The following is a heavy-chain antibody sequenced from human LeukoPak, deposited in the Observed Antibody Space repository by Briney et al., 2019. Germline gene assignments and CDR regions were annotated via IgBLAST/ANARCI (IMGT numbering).Heavy chain of an antibody. Sequence: SETLSLTCSVSGASVTDYYWSWIRQTPGKGLEWLGHIYYSVTTRYNPSLKSRLSISVDTSKNQFSLRLSSVTAADTAVYYCASRGRAGSDMLALDYWGEGTLITVSS. CDR2: IYYSVTT. J-gene: IGHJ4*02. D-gene: IGHD6-19*01. CDR3: ASRGRAGSDMLALDY. V-gene: IGHV4-59*02. CDR1: GASVTDYY.